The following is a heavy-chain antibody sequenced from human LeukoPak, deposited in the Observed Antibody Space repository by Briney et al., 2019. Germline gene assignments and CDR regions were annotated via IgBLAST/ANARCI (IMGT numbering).Heavy chain of an antibody. J-gene: IGHJ4*02. V-gene: IGHV1-2*02. CDR2: IGPHSTFT. D-gene: IGHD2/OR15-2a*01. CDR1: GFTFTDHY. CDR3: VREGEGPLSKDFDY. Sequence: ASMKVSCKSSGFTFTDHYIHWVRQGPGQGLEWMGYIGPHSTFTSSPQGFQGRVTMTRDASMSTAYMELTRLTSDDTAVYYCVREGEGPLSKDFDYWGQGTLVIVSS.